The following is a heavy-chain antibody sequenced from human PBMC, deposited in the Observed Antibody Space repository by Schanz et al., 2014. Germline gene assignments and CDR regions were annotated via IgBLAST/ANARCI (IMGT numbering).Heavy chain of an antibody. CDR1: GYIFTSYS. V-gene: IGHV1-46*01. J-gene: IGHJ4*02. CDR2: INPSGVST. Sequence: QVQLVQSGAEVKKPGASVKVSCKASGYIFTSYSMHWVRQAPGQGLEWLGIINPSGVSTSSAQEFQGRVTMTRDTSISTAYMELSSLRSDDTAVYYCARELRLEYYFDYWGQGTQVTVSS. D-gene: IGHD4-17*01. CDR3: ARELRLEYYFDY.